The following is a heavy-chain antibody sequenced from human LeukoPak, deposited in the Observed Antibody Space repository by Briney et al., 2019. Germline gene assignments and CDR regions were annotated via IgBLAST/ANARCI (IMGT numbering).Heavy chain of an antibody. CDR3: ARDLSGVTGYTYGRGIDY. J-gene: IGHJ4*02. V-gene: IGHV3-7*01. D-gene: IGHD5-18*01. Sequence: GGSLRPSRAASGFTFSSYWMSWVRQAPGKGLEWVANIKKDGSEKYYVDSVKGRFTISRDNAKTPLYLQMNSLRAEDTAVYYCARDLSGVTGYTYGRGIDYWGQGTLVTVSS. CDR2: IKKDGSEK. CDR1: GFTFSSYW.